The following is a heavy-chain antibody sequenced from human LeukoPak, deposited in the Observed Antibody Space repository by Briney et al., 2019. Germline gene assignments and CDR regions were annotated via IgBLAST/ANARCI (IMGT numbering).Heavy chain of an antibody. CDR1: GGSISSGSYY. CDR3: ARERITMIVVVSYYYYYMDV. J-gene: IGHJ6*03. V-gene: IGHV4-61*02. D-gene: IGHD3-22*01. CDR2: IYTSGST. Sequence: SQTLSLTCTVSGGSISSGSYYWSWIRQPAGKGLEWIGRIYTSGSTNYNPSLKSRVTISVDTSKNQFSLKLSSVTAADTAVYYCARERITMIVVVSYYYYYMDVWGKGTTVTVSS.